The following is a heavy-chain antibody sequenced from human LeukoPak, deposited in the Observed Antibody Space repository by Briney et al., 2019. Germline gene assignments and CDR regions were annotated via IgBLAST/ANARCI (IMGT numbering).Heavy chain of an antibody. CDR1: GFTVSSNY. D-gene: IGHD4-17*01. J-gene: IGHJ4*02. V-gene: IGHV3-66*01. CDR3: ARGVGYADYPYDY. CDR2: VYAGGTT. Sequence: GGSLRLSCAASGFTVSSNYMSWVRQAPGKGLEWVSVVYAGGTTYYADSVKGRFTISRDISKNTLYLQMNNLRAEDTAVYYCARGVGYADYPYDYWGQGTLVTVSA.